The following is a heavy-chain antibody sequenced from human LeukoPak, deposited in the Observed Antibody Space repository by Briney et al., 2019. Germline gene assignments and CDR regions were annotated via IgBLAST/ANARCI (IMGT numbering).Heavy chain of an antibody. J-gene: IGHJ6*02. Sequence: ASVKVSCKASGYTFTSYAMNWVRQAPGQGLEWMGWVNTNTGNPTYAQGFTGRFVFSLDTSVSTAYLQISSLKAEDTAVYYCARDKVSYSSSWYGFYYYGMDVWGQGTTVTVSS. CDR2: VNTNTGNP. CDR1: GYTFTSYA. CDR3: ARDKVSYSSSWYGFYYYGMDV. D-gene: IGHD6-13*01. V-gene: IGHV7-4-1*02.